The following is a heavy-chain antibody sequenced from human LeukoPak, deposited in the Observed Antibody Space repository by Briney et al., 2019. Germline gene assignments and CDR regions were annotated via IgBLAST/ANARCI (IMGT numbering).Heavy chain of an antibody. CDR2: ISGSGGST. CDR1: GFTFSSYA. D-gene: IGHD3-22*01. Sequence: GGSLRLSCAASGFTFSSYAMSWVRQAPGEGLEWVSAISGSGGSTYYADSVKGRFTISRDNSKNTLYLQMNSLRAEDTAVYYCAKSVGYYDSSGYYLLYYFDYWGQGTLVTVSS. V-gene: IGHV3-23*01. J-gene: IGHJ4*02. CDR3: AKSVGYYDSSGYYLLYYFDY.